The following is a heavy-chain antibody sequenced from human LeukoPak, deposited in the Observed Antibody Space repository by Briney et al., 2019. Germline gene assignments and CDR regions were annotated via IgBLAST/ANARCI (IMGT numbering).Heavy chain of an antibody. CDR2: IYYSGST. CDR3: ASSNYDGDY. V-gene: IGHV4-59*02. Sequence: GSLRLSCAASGFTVSSNYMSWVRQPPGKGLEWIGNIYYSGSTYYNPSLKSRVTISVDMSKNYFSLRLSSVTVADTAVYYCASSNYDGDYWGQGTLVTVSS. J-gene: IGHJ4*02. D-gene: IGHD3-3*01. CDR1: GFTVSSNY.